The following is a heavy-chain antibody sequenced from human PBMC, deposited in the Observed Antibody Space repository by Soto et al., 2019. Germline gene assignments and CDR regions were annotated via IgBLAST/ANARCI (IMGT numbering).Heavy chain of an antibody. CDR2: ISAYNGNT. J-gene: IGHJ5*02. Sequence: ASVKVSCKASGYTFINYGITWVRQAPGQGLEWMGWISAYNGNTNYAQKLQGRVTMTTDTSTSTAYMELTSLTSDDTAVYYCARADMATVARLDLWGRGTLVTVAS. CDR3: ARADMATVARLDL. D-gene: IGHD4-17*01. V-gene: IGHV1-18*01. CDR1: GYTFINYG.